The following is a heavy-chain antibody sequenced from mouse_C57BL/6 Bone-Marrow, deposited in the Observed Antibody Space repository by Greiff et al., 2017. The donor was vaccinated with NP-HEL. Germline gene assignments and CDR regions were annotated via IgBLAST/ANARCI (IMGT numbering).Heavy chain of an antibody. D-gene: IGHD3-1*01. CDR3: ARGDPSGAY. CDR1: GYSFTGYF. V-gene: IGHV1-20*01. Sequence: EVKLQESGPELVKPGDSVKISCKASGYSFTGYFMNWVMQSHGKSLEWIGRINPYNGDTFYNQKFKGKATLTVDKSSSTAHMELRSLTSEDAAVYYCARGDPSGAYWGQGTLVTVSA. CDR2: INPYNGDT. J-gene: IGHJ3*01.